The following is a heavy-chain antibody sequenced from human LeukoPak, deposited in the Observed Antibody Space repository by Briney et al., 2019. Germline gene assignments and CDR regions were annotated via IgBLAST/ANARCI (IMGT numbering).Heavy chain of an antibody. CDR3: ARLQYGSGSYLEGXVGNYFDY. J-gene: IGHJ4*02. CDR2: INHSGST. Sequence: SETLSLTCAVYGGSFSGYYWSWIRQPPGKGLEWIGEINHSGSTNYNPSLKSRVTISVDTSKNQFSLKLSSVTAADTAVYYCARLQYGSGSYLEGXVGNYFDYWGQGTLVTVSS. V-gene: IGHV4-34*01. CDR1: GGSFSGYY. D-gene: IGHD3-10*01.